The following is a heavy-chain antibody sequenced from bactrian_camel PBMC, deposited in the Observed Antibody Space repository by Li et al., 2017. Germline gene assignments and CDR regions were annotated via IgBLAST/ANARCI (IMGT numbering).Heavy chain of an antibody. J-gene: IGHJ6*01. D-gene: IGHD2*01. CDR2: IRRYSGTT. CDR3: VRPGENSGTFGY. CDR1: GTTYNRPC. Sequence: QLVESGGGSVQAGESLRLSCAASGTTYNRPCMGWFRQASGKEREGVAVIRRYSGTTFYADSVKGRFTISQDNAKTTLYLQMNSLKPEYTAVYYCVRPGENSGTFGYWGQGTQVTVS. V-gene: IGHV3S59*01.